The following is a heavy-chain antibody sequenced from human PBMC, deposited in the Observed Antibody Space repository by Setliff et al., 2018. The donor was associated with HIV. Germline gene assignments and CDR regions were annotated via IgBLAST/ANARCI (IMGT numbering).Heavy chain of an antibody. Sequence: ASETLSLTCTVSGGSISGGSYYWSWIRQPAGKGLEWIGHIYTSGSTNYNPSLKSRVIISVDTSKNQFSLKLSSVTAADTAVYYCARAPRGYHDSSGYYPYAFDIWGQGTMVTVSS. D-gene: IGHD3-22*01. V-gene: IGHV4-61*09. J-gene: IGHJ3*02. CDR1: GGSISGGSYY. CDR2: IYTSGST. CDR3: ARAPRGYHDSSGYYPYAFDI.